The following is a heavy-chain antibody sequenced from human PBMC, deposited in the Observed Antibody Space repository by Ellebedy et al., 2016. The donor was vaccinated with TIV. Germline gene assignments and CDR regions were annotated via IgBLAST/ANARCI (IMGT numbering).Heavy chain of an antibody. D-gene: IGHD6-6*01. J-gene: IGHJ4*02. CDR1: GFTFSSYW. Sequence: GESLKISCAASGFTFSSYWMSWVRQAPGKGLEWVANIKYDGGERYYVASVRGRFTISRDNAETSLYLQMNSLTAADTAVYFCARDLWKSTYSSSPLAYWGQGTLVTVSS. V-gene: IGHV3-7*03. CDR3: ARDLWKSTYSSSPLAY. CDR2: IKYDGGER.